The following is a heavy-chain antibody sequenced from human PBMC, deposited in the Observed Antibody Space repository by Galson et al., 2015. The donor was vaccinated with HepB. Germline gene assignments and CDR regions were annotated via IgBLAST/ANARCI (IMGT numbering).Heavy chain of an antibody. V-gene: IGHV3-48*02. J-gene: IGHJ4*02. CDR3: ARDYYDSSGYYYSTFFDY. Sequence: SLRLSCAASGFTFSSYSMNWVRQAPGKGLEWVSYISSSSSTIYYADSVKGRFTISRDKAKNSLYLQMNSLRDEDTAVYYCARDYYDSSGYYYSTFFDYWGQGTLVTVSS. CDR2: ISSSSSTI. D-gene: IGHD3-22*01. CDR1: GFTFSSYS.